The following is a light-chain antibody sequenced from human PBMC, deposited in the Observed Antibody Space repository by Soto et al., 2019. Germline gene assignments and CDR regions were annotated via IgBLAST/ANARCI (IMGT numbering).Light chain of an antibody. Sequence: QSALTQPPSASGSPGQSVTISCTGTNSDFAGYNFVSWFQQHPGKAPRLIIYEVNERPSGVPHRFSGSKSGNTASLTISGLQADDEADYYCSSHITSNNLRVFGTGTKLTVL. J-gene: IGLJ1*01. CDR3: SSHITSNNLRV. V-gene: IGLV2-8*01. CDR1: NSDFAGYNF. CDR2: EVN.